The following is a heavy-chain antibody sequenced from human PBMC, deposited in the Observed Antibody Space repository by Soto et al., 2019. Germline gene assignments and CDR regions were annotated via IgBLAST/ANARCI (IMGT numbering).Heavy chain of an antibody. J-gene: IGHJ5*02. D-gene: IGHD3-10*01. CDR1: GGTFSSYA. CDR3: ARVTSMVRGVIDNWFDP. Sequence: QVPLVQSGAEVKKPGSSVTVSCKASGGTFSSYAIHWVRQAPGQGLEWMGGIIPMYGPAKYAQRFQGRVTITADESTTPGSMELTSLTTQDTAVYYCARVTSMVRGVIDNWFDPWGHGTLVTVSS. V-gene: IGHV1-69*01. CDR2: IIPMYGPA.